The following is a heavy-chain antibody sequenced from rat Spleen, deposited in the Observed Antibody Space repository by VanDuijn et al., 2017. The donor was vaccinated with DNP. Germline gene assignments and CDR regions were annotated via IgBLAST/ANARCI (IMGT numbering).Heavy chain of an antibody. CDR3: ARGNNNYPYWSFDF. CDR1: GFTFSAYY. V-gene: IGHV5-22*01. J-gene: IGHJ1*01. CDR2: IGSAAYAP. Sequence: EVQLVESGGGLVQPGRSLKLSCAASGFTFSAYYLAWVRQAPAKGLEWVAYIGSAAYAPYYGDSVKGRFTISRDNAKSTLYLQMNSLRSEDMATYYCARGNNNYPYWSFDFWGPGTMVTVSS. D-gene: IGHD1-10*01.